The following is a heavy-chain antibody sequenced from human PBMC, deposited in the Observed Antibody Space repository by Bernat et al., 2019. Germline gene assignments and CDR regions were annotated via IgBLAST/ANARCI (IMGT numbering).Heavy chain of an antibody. CDR1: GCSISSSSYY. Sequence: QLQLQESCPGLVKPSETLSLTCTVSGCSISSSSYYWGWIRQPPGKGLECIGSIYYSGRTYYNPSLKSRVTISVDTSKNQFSLKLSSVTAADTAVYYCARAPATMIVVDNYFDYWGQGTLVTVSS. CDR3: ARAPATMIVVDNYFDY. V-gene: IGHV4-39*01. D-gene: IGHD3-22*01. J-gene: IGHJ4*02. CDR2: IYYSGRT.